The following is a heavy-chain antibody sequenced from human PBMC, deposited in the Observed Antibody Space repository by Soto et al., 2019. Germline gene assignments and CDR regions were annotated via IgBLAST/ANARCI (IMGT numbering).Heavy chain of an antibody. CDR2: IKEDGSEK. Sequence: GGSLRLSCAASGFTFSSYWMSWVRQAPGKGLEWVANIKEDGSEKYYVDSVKGRFTISRENAKNSVYLQMNSLRVDDTAVYYCARDPNGDYYFDSWGQGTLVTVSS. CDR3: ARDPNGDYYFDS. V-gene: IGHV3-7*05. J-gene: IGHJ4*02. D-gene: IGHD4-17*01. CDR1: GFTFSSYW.